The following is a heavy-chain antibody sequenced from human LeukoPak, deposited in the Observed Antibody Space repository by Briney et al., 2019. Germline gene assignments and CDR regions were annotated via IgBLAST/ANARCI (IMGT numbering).Heavy chain of an antibody. CDR2: IYPGDSDT. CDR1: GYSFTSYW. V-gene: IGHV5-51*01. Sequence: KRGESLKISCKGSGYSFTSYWIGWVRQMPGKGLEWMGIIYPGDSDTRYSPSFQGQVPISAAKSISTAYLQWSSLKASDTAMYYCARLSPPGRTWFDPWGQGTLVTVSS. J-gene: IGHJ5*02. CDR3: ARLSPPGRTWFDP.